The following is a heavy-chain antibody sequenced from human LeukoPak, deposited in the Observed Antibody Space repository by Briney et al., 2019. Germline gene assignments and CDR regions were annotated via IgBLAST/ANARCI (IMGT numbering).Heavy chain of an antibody. J-gene: IGHJ3*02. CDR1: GGSFSGYY. D-gene: IGHD3-10*01. Sequence: YPSETLSLTCAVYGGSFSGYYWSWIRQPPGKGLEWIGEINHSGSTNYNPSLKSRVTISVDTSKNQFSLKLSSMTAADTAVYYCARYDRGRVLLWFGKGDAFDIWGQGTMVTVSS. CDR2: INHSGST. V-gene: IGHV4-34*01. CDR3: ARYDRGRVLLWFGKGDAFDI.